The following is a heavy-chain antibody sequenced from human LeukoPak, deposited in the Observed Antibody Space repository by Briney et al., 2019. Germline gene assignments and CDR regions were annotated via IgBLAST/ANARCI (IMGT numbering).Heavy chain of an antibody. CDR1: GYTFTGYY. Sequence: ASVNVSCKASGYTFTGYYMHWVRQASGQGLERMGWINPNSGGTNYAQKFQGRVTITRNTSISTAYMELSSLRSEDTAVYYCARGGPIYFDFWSGDTGDFWGQGTLVTVSS. D-gene: IGHD3-3*01. CDR3: ARGGPIYFDFWSGDTGDF. J-gene: IGHJ4*02. V-gene: IGHV1-2*02. CDR2: INPNSGGT.